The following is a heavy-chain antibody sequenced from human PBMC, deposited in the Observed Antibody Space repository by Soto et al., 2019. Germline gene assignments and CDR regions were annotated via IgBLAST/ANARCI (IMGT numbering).Heavy chain of an antibody. CDR3: AKLLQLWLPGDAFDI. V-gene: IGHV5-51*01. J-gene: IGHJ3*02. Sequence: PGESLKISCKGSGYSFTSYWIGWVRQMPGKGLEWMGIIYPGDSDTRYSPSFQGQVTISADKSISTAYLQWSSLKASDTAMYYCAKLLQLWLPGDAFDIWGQGTMVTVSS. CDR2: IYPGDSDT. D-gene: IGHD5-18*01. CDR1: GYSFTSYW.